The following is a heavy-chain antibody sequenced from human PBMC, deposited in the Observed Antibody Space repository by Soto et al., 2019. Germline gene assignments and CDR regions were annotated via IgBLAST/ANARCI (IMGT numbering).Heavy chain of an antibody. D-gene: IGHD3-22*01. CDR1: GGSISSGAYS. CDR3: ARGPYDSSGFYSAFDI. Sequence: PSETLSLTCAVSGGSISSGAYSWSWIRQPPGKGLEWIGYIYHSGSTYYNPSLKSRVTVSIDRSKNQFSLKLSSVTAADTAVFYCARGPYDSSGFYSAFDIWGQGTMVTVSS. V-gene: IGHV4-30-2*01. CDR2: IYHSGST. J-gene: IGHJ3*02.